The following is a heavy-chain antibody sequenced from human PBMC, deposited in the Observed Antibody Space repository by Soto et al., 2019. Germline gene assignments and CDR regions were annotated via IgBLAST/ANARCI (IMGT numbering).Heavy chain of an antibody. D-gene: IGHD3-16*01. CDR2: IIPIFDTA. V-gene: IGHV1-69*06. CDR1: GGTFSNYA. J-gene: IGHJ4*02. CDR3: PTASQGGSALH. Sequence: QVQLVQTGAEVKKPGSSVKVSCKASGGTFSNYAVDWVRQAPAEGLEWMGRIIPIFDTANYAQRIQGKVPITADTSTGPAYMELISLRSDETAVYYCPTASQGGSALHWGQGTLVTVSS.